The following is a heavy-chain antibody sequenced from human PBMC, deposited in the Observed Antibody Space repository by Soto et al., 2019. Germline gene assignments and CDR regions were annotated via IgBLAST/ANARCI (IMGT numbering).Heavy chain of an antibody. Sequence: ASVKVSCKASGYTFTGYYMHWVRQAPGQGLEWMGWINPNSGGTNYAQKLQGRVTMTRDASISTAYMELSRLRSDDTAVYYCARGYYDFWSGLYYWGQGTLVTVSS. D-gene: IGHD3-3*01. CDR2: INPNSGGT. CDR3: ARGYYDFWSGLYY. V-gene: IGHV1-2*02. CDR1: GYTFTGYY. J-gene: IGHJ4*02.